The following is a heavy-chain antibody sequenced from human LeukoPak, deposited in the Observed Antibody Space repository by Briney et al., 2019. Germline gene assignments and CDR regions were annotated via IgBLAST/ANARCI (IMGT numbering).Heavy chain of an antibody. Sequence: SETLSLTCTVSGGSISSSSYYWGWIRQPPGKGLEWIGEINHSGSTNYNPSLKSRVTISVDTSKNQFSLKLSSVTAADTAVYYCARGENYGDYVFDAFDIWGQGTMVTVSS. D-gene: IGHD4-17*01. CDR2: INHSGST. CDR1: GGSISSSSYY. V-gene: IGHV4-39*07. J-gene: IGHJ3*02. CDR3: ARGENYGDYVFDAFDI.